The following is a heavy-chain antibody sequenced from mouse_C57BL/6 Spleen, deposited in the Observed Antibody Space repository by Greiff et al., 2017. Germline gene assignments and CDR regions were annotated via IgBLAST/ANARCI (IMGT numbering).Heavy chain of an antibody. V-gene: IGHV1-69*01. CDR1: GYTFTSYW. CDR2: IDPSDSYT. CDR3: ARGVRGYYFDY. Sequence: VQLQQSGAELVMPGASVKLSCKASGYTFTSYWMHWVKQRPGQGLEWIGEIDPSDSYTNYNQKFKGKSTLTVDKSSSTAYMQLSSLTSEDSAVYYCARGVRGYYFDYWGQGTTLTVSS. D-gene: IGHD2-12*01. J-gene: IGHJ2*01.